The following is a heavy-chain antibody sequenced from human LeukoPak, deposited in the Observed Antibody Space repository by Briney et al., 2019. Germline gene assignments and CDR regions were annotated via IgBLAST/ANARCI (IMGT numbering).Heavy chain of an antibody. J-gene: IGHJ4*02. D-gene: IGHD5-24*01. Sequence: SVKVSCKASGGTFSSYAISWVRQAPGQGLEWMGGIIPIFGTANYAQKFQGRVTITADESTSTAYMELSSLRSEDTAVYYCARGAMATMETTDYWGQGTLVTVSS. CDR3: ARGAMATMETTDY. CDR1: GGTFSSYA. CDR2: IIPIFGTA. V-gene: IGHV1-69*01.